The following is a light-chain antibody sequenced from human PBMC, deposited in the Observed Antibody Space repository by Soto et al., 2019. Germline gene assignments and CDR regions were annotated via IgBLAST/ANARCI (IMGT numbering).Light chain of an antibody. J-gene: IGLJ1*01. Sequence: QSVLTLPGSVSGSPGQSITISFTGPSSDYVSWYQQHPGKAPKLLIYDLTIRPSGVSDRFSGSKSGNTASLTISGLQADDEADYYCSSYTVNKTYVFGTGTKV. CDR1: SSDY. CDR2: DLT. V-gene: IGLV2-14*01. CDR3: SSYTVNKTYV.